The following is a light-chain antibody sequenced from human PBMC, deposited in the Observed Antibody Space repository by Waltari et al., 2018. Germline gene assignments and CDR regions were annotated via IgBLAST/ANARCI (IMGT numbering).Light chain of an antibody. CDR1: SGHSSNV. CDR3: QTGGHGTWV. V-gene: IGLV4-69*01. Sequence: QLVLTQSPSASASLGASVKLTCTLSSGHSSNVIAWLHQQPEKGPRFLMKVNSDGTHSKGDAITDRFSGSSSGAERYLTISSLQSEDEADYYCQTGGHGTWVFGGGTKLTVL. J-gene: IGLJ3*02. CDR2: VNSDGTH.